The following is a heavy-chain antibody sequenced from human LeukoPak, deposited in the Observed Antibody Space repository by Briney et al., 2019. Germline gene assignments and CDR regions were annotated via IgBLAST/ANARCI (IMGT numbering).Heavy chain of an antibody. J-gene: IGHJ4*02. Sequence: PGGSLRLSCAASGFTFSSYAMSWVRQAPGKGLEWVSGISGSGGSTYYADSVKGRFTISRDNSKNTLYLQMNSLRAEDTAVYYCAKDCDSSGYYENYFDYWGQGTLVTVSS. V-gene: IGHV3-23*01. D-gene: IGHD3-22*01. CDR1: GFTFSSYA. CDR3: AKDCDSSGYYENYFDY. CDR2: ISGSGGST.